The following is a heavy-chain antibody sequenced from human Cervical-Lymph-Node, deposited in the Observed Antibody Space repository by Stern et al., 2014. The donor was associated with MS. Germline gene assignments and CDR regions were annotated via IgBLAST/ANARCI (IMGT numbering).Heavy chain of an antibody. V-gene: IGHV1-3*01. J-gene: IGHJ3*02. CDR2: INAGNGNT. D-gene: IGHD2-21*01. CDR3: ARVASERIDMWSALGAFDI. CDR1: GYTFTSYA. Sequence: QVQLVESGAEVKKPGASVKVSCKASGYTFTSYAMHWVRQAPGQRLEWMGWINAGNGNTKYSQKFQGRVTITRDTSASTAYMELSSLRSEDTAVYYCARVASERIDMWSALGAFDIWGQGTMVTVSS.